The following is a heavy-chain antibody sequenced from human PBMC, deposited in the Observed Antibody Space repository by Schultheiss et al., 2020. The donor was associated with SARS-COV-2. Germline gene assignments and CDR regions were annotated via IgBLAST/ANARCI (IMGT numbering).Heavy chain of an antibody. V-gene: IGHV1-18*04. J-gene: IGHJ1*01. Sequence: ASVKVSCKASGYAFTSYGVSWVRQAPGQGLEWMGWITPYNGNTNYAQKFEGRVTMTTDTSTSTAYMELRSLRSDDTAVYYCAAAAKTSSKGYFQYWGQGTLVTVSS. CDR1: GYAFTSYG. CDR3: AAAAKTSSKGYFQY. D-gene: IGHD6-25*01. CDR2: ITPYNGNT.